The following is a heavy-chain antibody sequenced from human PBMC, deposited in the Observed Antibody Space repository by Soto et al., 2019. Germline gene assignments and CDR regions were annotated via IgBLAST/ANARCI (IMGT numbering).Heavy chain of an antibody. J-gene: IGHJ6*02. V-gene: IGHV4-59*01. D-gene: IGHD4-17*01. CDR1: GGSISSYY. Sequence: TSETLSLTCTVSGGSISSYYWSWIRQPPGKGLEWIGYIYYSGSTNYNPSLKSRVTISVDTSKNQFSLKLSSVTAADTAVYYCARQGDYMNYYYYGMDVWGQGTTIT. CDR2: IYYSGST. CDR3: ARQGDYMNYYYYGMDV.